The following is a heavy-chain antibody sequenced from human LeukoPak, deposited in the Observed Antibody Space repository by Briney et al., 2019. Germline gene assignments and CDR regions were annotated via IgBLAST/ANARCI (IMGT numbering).Heavy chain of an antibody. D-gene: IGHD3-22*01. Sequence: ASVKASCKASGYTFTSYDINWVRQATGQGLEWMGWMNPNSANTGYAQKFQGRVTMTRNTSISTAYMELSSLRSEDTAVYYCARGQMPYCYDRSGYYYESDYWGQGTLVTVSS. CDR1: GYTFTSYD. J-gene: IGHJ4*02. CDR2: MNPNSANT. V-gene: IGHV1-8*01. CDR3: ARGQMPYCYDRSGYYYESDY.